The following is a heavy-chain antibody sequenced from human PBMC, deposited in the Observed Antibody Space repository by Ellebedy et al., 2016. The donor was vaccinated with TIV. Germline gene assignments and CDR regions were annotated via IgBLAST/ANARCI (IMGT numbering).Heavy chain of an antibody. J-gene: IGHJ3*02. CDR2: IIPILGMT. CDR3: ARDLPDTRAPTSDVFDI. V-gene: IGHV1-69*04. Sequence: ASVKVSCKASGGTFSRYGINWVRQAPGQGLQCMGRIIPILGMTNYAQKFQGRVTITADRSTNTVYMELNSLRSEDTAMYYCARDLPDTRAPTSDVFDIWGQGTMVTVSS. D-gene: IGHD5-24*01. CDR1: GGTFSRYG.